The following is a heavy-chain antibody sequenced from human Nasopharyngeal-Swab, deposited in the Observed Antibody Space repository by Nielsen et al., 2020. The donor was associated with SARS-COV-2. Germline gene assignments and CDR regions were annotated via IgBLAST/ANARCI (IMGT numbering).Heavy chain of an antibody. CDR2: ISSPGITV. D-gene: IGHD1-26*01. Sequence: GESLKISCAASGFTFSTYEMNWVRQAPGKGLEWVSYISSPGITVYYADSVKGRFTISRDNAKNSLYLQMNSLRAEDTALYYCARDYSGSYSAFDVWGQGTLVTVSS. V-gene: IGHV3-48*03. CDR1: GFTFSTYE. J-gene: IGHJ3*01. CDR3: ARDYSGSYSAFDV.